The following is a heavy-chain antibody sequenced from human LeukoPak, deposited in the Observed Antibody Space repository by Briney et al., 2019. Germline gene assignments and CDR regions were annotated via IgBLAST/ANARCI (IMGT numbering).Heavy chain of an antibody. CDR3: ARGSTYYDILTGYYYYYGMDV. CDR1: GFTFSSYA. V-gene: IGHV3-30*04. J-gene: IGHJ6*04. Sequence: PGGSLRLSCAASGFTFSSYAMHWVRQAPGKGLEWVAVISYDGTNKYHADSVKGRFTMSRDNSKNTLYLQMNSLRAEDTAVYYCARGSTYYDILTGYYYYYGMDVWGKGTTVTVSS. D-gene: IGHD3-9*01. CDR2: ISYDGTNK.